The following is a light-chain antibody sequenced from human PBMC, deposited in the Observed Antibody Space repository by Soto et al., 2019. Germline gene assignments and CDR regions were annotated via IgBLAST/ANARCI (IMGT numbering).Light chain of an antibody. CDR2: EGS. V-gene: IGLV2-23*01. J-gene: IGLJ1*01. CDR3: CSYAGSSTYV. Sequence: QSVLTQPASVSGSPGQSITISCTGTSSDVGNYNLVSWYQQHPGKAPKLMIYEGSKRPSGVSNRFSGSKSGNTASLTISILQAEDEADYCCCSYAGSSTYVFGNGTKVTVL. CDR1: SSDVGNYNL.